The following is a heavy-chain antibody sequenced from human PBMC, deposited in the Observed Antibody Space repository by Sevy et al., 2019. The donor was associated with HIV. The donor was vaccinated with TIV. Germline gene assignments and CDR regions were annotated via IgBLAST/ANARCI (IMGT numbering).Heavy chain of an antibody. CDR2: ISAHNGDT. V-gene: IGHV1-18*01. D-gene: IGHD2-15*01. CDR1: GYTFTSYR. Sequence: ASVKVSCKASGYTFTSYRVSWVRQAPGQGLEWMGWISAHNGDTHYAQKFQGRVTMTTDTPTSTAYMDLRSLSSDDTAMYYCARAYCSGGSCYSLAYWGQGTLVTVSS. J-gene: IGHJ4*02. CDR3: ARAYCSGGSCYSLAY.